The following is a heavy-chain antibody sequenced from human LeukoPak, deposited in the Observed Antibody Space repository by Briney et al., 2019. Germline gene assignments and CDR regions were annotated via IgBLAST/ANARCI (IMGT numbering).Heavy chain of an antibody. CDR1: GFTFSSYW. V-gene: IGHV3-7*03. CDR3: ARGLTLLWFGELESLD. Sequence: GGSLRLSCAAPGFTFSSYWMRWVRQAPGKGLEWVANIKQDGSEKYYVDSVKGRFTISRDNAKNSLYLQMNSLRAEDTAVYYCARGLTLLWFGELESLDWGQGTLVTVSS. D-gene: IGHD3-10*01. J-gene: IGHJ4*02. CDR2: IKQDGSEK.